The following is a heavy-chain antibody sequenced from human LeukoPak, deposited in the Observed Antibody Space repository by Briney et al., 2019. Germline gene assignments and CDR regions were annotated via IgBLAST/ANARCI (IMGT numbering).Heavy chain of an antibody. CDR2: IYYSGST. J-gene: IGHJ3*02. Sequence: SGTLSLTCAVSGGSISSSNWWSWVRQPPGQGLEWIGSIYYSGSTYYNPSLKSRVTISVDTSKNQFSLKLSSVTAAGTAVYYCARHRITMIVEPISFDIWGQGTMVTVSS. D-gene: IGHD3-22*01. CDR1: GGSISSSNW. CDR3: ARHRITMIVEPISFDI. V-gene: IGHV4-4*02.